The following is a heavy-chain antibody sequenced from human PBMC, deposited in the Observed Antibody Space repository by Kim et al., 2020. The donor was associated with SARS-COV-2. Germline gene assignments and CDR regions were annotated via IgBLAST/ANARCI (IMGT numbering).Heavy chain of an antibody. Sequence: SETLSLTCAVYGGSFSGYYWSWIRQPPGKGLEWIGEINHSGSTNYNPSLKSRVTISVDTSKNQFSLKLSSVTAADTAVYYCARGLKTYYDILTGYYLFDYWGQGTLVTVSS. CDR2: INHSGST. CDR1: GGSFSGYY. CDR3: ARGLKTYYDILTGYYLFDY. V-gene: IGHV4-34*01. J-gene: IGHJ4*02. D-gene: IGHD3-9*01.